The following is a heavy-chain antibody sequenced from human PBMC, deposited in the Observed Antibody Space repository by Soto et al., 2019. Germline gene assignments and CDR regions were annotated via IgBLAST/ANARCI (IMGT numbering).Heavy chain of an antibody. Sequence: SETLSLTCTVSGFSISSGGYYWIWIRQHPGKGLEWIGYIYYSGSTYYNPSLKSRVTISVDTSKNQFSLKLSSVTAADTAVYYCARDCFRCDILTGSPYGMDVWGQGTTVTVSS. D-gene: IGHD3-9*01. CDR2: IYYSGST. CDR1: GFSISSGGYY. CDR3: ARDCFRCDILTGSPYGMDV. V-gene: IGHV4-31*03. J-gene: IGHJ6*02.